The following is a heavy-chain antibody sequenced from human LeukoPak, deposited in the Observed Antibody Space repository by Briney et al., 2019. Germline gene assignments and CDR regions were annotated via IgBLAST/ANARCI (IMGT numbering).Heavy chain of an antibody. CDR2: INSDGSST. V-gene: IGHV3-74*01. D-gene: IGHD2-2*02. CDR3: AKDWGYCSSTSCYKEDAFDI. J-gene: IGHJ3*02. CDR1: GFTFSSYW. Sequence: GGSLRLSCAASGFTFSSYWMHWVRQAPGKGLVGVSRINSDGSSTSYADSVKGRFTISRDNAKNTLYLQMNSLRAEDTAVYYCAKDWGYCSSTSCYKEDAFDIWGQGTMVTVSS.